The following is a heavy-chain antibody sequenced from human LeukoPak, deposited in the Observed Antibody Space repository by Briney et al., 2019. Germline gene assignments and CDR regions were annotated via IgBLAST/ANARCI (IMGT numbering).Heavy chain of an antibody. CDR1: GFTFSSYA. V-gene: IGHV3-23*01. J-gene: IGHJ4*02. CDR2: ISGSGDRT. Sequence: GGSLRLSCAASGFTFSSYAMSWVRQAPGKGLEWVSSISGSGDRTHYADSVKGRFTISRDNSKNTHYLQMNSLRDDDTAVYYCAGDASGFYSSFDDWGQGTRVTVSS. D-gene: IGHD3-22*01. CDR3: AGDASGFYSSFDD.